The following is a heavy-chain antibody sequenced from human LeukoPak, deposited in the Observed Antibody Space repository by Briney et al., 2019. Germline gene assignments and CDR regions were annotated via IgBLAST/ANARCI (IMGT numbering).Heavy chain of an antibody. D-gene: IGHD2-2*01. CDR3: ARDLRGQYCSSTSCYFLPYNWFDP. CDR2: INSDGSST. V-gene: IGHV3-74*01. Sequence: GGSLRLSCAASGFTSSSYWMHWVRQAPGKGLVWVSRINSDGSSTSYADSVKGRFTISRDNAKNTLYLQMNSLRAEDTAVYYCARDLRGQYCSSTSCYFLPYNWFDPWGQGTLVTVSS. J-gene: IGHJ5*02. CDR1: GFTSSSYW.